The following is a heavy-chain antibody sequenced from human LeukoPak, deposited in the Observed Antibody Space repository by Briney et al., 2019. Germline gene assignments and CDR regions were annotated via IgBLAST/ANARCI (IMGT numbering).Heavy chain of an antibody. J-gene: IGHJ4*02. CDR1: GGTFSSYA. D-gene: IGHD2-2*01. CDR2: IIPIFGTA. Sequence: ASVKVSCKASGGTFSSYAISWVRQAPGQGLEWMGGIIPIFGTANYAQKFQGRVTITTDESTSTAYMELSSLRSEDTVVYYCARSYCSSTSCYRIFDYWGQGTLVTVSS. CDR3: ARSYCSSTSCYRIFDY. V-gene: IGHV1-69*05.